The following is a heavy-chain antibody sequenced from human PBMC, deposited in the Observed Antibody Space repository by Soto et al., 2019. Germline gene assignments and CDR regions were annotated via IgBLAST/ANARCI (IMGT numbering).Heavy chain of an antibody. D-gene: IGHD6-19*01. CDR3: ARWGQWLVQIYYGMDV. CDR2: IWYDGSNK. J-gene: IGHJ6*02. CDR1: GFTFSSYG. Sequence: QVQLVESGGGVVQPGRSLRLSCAASGFTFSSYGMHWVRQAPGKGLEWVAVIWYDGSNKYYADSVKGRFTISRDNSKNTLYLQMNSLRAEDTAVYYCARWGQWLVQIYYGMDVWGQGNTGTGSS. V-gene: IGHV3-33*01.